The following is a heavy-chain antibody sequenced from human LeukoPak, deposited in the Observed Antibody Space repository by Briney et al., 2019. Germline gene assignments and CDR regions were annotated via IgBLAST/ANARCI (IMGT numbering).Heavy chain of an antibody. Sequence: GGSLRLSCAASGFTFSTYWMTWVRQAPGKGLEWVANIKQDGSEKFYVDSVKGRFTVSRDDAKNSLYLQMNSLRAEDTAVYYCARKNSGSFIFDYWGQGTLVTVSS. CDR2: IKQDGSEK. J-gene: IGHJ4*02. D-gene: IGHD1-26*01. CDR1: GFTFSTYW. V-gene: IGHV3-7*01. CDR3: ARKNSGSFIFDY.